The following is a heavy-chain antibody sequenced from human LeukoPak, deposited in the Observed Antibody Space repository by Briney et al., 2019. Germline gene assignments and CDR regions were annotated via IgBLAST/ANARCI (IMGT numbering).Heavy chain of an antibody. Sequence: PGTSLTPSCAASGFTFSSYGMSWVRQAPGKGLEWVSAISAGGGSTYHADSVKGRFTISRDNSKNTLYLQMNSLRVEDTAIYHCAKGPGIAVAPHPHVDYWGQGTLVTVSS. J-gene: IGHJ4*02. CDR1: GFTFSSYG. CDR2: ISAGGGST. CDR3: AKGPGIAVAPHPHVDY. D-gene: IGHD6-19*01. V-gene: IGHV3-23*01.